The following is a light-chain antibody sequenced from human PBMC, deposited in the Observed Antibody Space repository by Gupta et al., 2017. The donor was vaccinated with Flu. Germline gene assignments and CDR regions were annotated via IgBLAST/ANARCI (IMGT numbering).Light chain of an antibody. CDR3: VTWDGSLDGAV. V-gene: IGLV1-44*01. J-gene: IGLJ3*02. CDR2: SNN. Sequence: QSVLTQPPSASGTPGQRVTISCSGSSSNIGINTVNWYQQLPGAAPKLLIFSNNQRPSRVPDRFSGPKSGTSASLAISGLQSEDEADYYCVTWDGSLDGAVFGGGTKLTVL. CDR1: SSNIGINT.